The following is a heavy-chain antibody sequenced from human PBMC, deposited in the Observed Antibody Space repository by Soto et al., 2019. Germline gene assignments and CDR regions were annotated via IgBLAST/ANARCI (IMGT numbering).Heavy chain of an antibody. CDR3: ARPRAIFGTFEYYFDY. CDR1: GYSFTSYW. J-gene: IGHJ4*02. V-gene: IGHV5-51*01. Sequence: EVQLVQSGAEVKKPGESLKISCKGSGYSFTSYWIGWVRQMPGKGLEWMGIIYPGDSDTRYSPSFQGQVTISADKSISTAYLQWSSLKASDTAMYYCARPRAIFGTFEYYFDYWGQGTLVTVSS. CDR2: IYPGDSDT. D-gene: IGHD3-3*01.